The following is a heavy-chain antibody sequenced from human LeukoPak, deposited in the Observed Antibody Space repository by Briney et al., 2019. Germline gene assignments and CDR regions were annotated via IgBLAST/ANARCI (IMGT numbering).Heavy chain of an antibody. CDR2: IYSDGST. V-gene: IGHV3-66*01. CDR1: GFTASDNY. CDR3: ARDPGYDYGYDY. D-gene: IGHD5-18*01. Sequence: GGSLRLSCAASGFTASDNYMSWVRQAPGKGLEWVSVIYSDGSTYYADSVKGRFTISRDNSKNTLYLQMNSLRAEDTAVYYCARDPGYDYGYDYWGQGTLVTVSS. J-gene: IGHJ4*02.